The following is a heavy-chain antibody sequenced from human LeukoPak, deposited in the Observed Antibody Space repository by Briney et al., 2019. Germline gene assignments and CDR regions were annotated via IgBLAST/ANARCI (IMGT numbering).Heavy chain of an antibody. V-gene: IGHV1-2*02. D-gene: IGHD3-10*01. J-gene: IGHJ6*02. Sequence: ASVKVSCKASGYTLTGYYMHWVRQAPGQGLEWMGWINPNSGGTNYAQKFQGRVTMTRDTSISIAYMELSRLRSDDTAVYYCARDQSRYTMVSYGMDVWGQGTTVTVSS. CDR2: INPNSGGT. CDR3: ARDQSRYTMVSYGMDV. CDR1: GYTLTGYY.